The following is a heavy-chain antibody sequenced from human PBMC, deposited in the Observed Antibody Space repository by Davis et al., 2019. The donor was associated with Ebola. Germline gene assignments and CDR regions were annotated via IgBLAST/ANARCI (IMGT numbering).Heavy chain of an antibody. J-gene: IGHJ4*02. CDR1: GFTFSSNS. CDR2: ISSRGDYT. V-gene: IGHV3-21*05. Sequence: GESLKISCAASGFTFSSNSMNWIRQAPGKGLEWISYISSRGDYTNYADSVKGRFAISRDNAKNSLYLQMNSLRAEDTAIYYCARDMPSVGATSYWGQGTLVTVSS. D-gene: IGHD1-26*01. CDR3: ARDMPSVGATSY.